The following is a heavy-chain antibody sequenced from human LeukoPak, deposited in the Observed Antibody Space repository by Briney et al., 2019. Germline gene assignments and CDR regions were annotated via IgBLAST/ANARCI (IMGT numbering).Heavy chain of an antibody. D-gene: IGHD3-10*01. CDR1: GFTFSSYA. V-gene: IGHV3-30*04. CDR3: AKDLSFGSGKSLK. J-gene: IGHJ4*02. CDR2: ISYDGNIE. Sequence: GGSLRLSCAASGFTFSSYAMHWVRQAPGKGLEWLAVISYDGNIEYYADSVKGRFTISRDNSKSTLYLQMNSLRVEDTAVYYCAKDLSFGSGKSLKWGQGTLVTVSS.